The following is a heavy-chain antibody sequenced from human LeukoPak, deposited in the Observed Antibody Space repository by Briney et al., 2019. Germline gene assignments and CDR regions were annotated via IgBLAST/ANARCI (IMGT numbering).Heavy chain of an antibody. CDR3: ARDLSVLGYSYAFLDY. D-gene: IGHD5-18*01. CDR2: ISSSSSYI. J-gene: IGHJ4*02. Sequence: GGSLRLSCAASGFTFSSYSMNWVRQAPGKGLEWVSYISSSSSYIYYVDSVKGRFTISRVNAKNSLYLQMNSLRAEDTAVYYCARDLSVLGYSYAFLDYWGQGTLVTVSS. CDR1: GFTFSSYS. V-gene: IGHV3-21*01.